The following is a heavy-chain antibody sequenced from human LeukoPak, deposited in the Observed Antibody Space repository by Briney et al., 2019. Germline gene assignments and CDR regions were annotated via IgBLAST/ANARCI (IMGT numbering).Heavy chain of an antibody. D-gene: IGHD4-11*01. CDR1: GYSINSGYS. V-gene: IGHV4-38-2*01. CDR3: ARNSSLTTLKGGWFDP. CDR2: IYHSGYA. J-gene: IGHJ5*02. Sequence: SEILSLTCAVSGYSINSGYSWTWLRQRPGKGLEWIGNIYHSGYAYYNPSLKSRVTISLDASKNQFSLRLSSVTAADTAVYYCARNSSLTTLKGGWFDPWGQGTLVTVSS.